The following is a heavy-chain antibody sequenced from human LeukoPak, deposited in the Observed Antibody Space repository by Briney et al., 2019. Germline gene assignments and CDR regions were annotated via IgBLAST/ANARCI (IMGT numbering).Heavy chain of an antibody. CDR3: AREGDIFGGDI. Sequence: PGGSLRLSCAASGFTFSRYWMHWVRQAPGKGLVWVSRINSDGSSTSYADSVKGRFTISRDNAKNTLYLQMNSLRAEDTAVYYCAREGDIFGGDIWGQGTMVTVSS. CDR1: GFTFSRYW. J-gene: IGHJ3*02. D-gene: IGHD3-9*01. CDR2: INSDGSST. V-gene: IGHV3-74*01.